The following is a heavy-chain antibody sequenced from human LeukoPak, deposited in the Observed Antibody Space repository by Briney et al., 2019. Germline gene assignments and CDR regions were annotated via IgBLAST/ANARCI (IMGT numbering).Heavy chain of an antibody. CDR3: ARGGLWFGELYEYYFDY. J-gene: IGHJ4*02. D-gene: IGHD3-10*01. V-gene: IGHV4-59*01. Sequence: SETLSLTCTVSGVSISSYYWSWIRQPPGKGLEWIGYIYYSGSTNYNPSLKSRVTISVDTSKNQFSLKLSSVTAADTAVYYCARGGLWFGELYEYYFDYWGQGTLVTVSS. CDR2: IYYSGST. CDR1: GVSISSYY.